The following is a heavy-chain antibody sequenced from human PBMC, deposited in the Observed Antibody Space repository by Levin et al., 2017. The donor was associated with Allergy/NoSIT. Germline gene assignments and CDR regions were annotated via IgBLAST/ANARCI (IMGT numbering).Heavy chain of an antibody. D-gene: IGHD6-19*01. Sequence: ASVKVSCKVSGYPLSELTMHWVRQPPGKGLEWVGGYDPEAVERVFAQKFQGRVTMVDDTSTDTAYMELKSLRSEDTAVYFCATRARWLASIDCWGQGTLITVSS. CDR2: YDPEAVER. CDR3: ATRARWLASIDC. CDR1: GYPLSELT. V-gene: IGHV1-24*01. J-gene: IGHJ4*02.